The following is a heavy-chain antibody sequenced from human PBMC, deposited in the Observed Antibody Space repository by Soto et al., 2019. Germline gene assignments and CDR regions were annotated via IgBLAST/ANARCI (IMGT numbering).Heavy chain of an antibody. CDR2: ISSSSSYI. V-gene: IGHV3-21*01. CDR3: AREMPGDWGYDY. CDR1: GFTFSSYS. J-gene: IGHJ4*02. D-gene: IGHD7-27*01. Sequence: EVQLVESGGGLVKPGGSLRLSCAASGFTFSSYSMNWVRQAPGKGLEWVSSISSSSSYIYYADSVKGRFTISRDNAKNSLYLQMNSLRAEDTAVYYCAREMPGDWGYDYWGQGTLVTVSS.